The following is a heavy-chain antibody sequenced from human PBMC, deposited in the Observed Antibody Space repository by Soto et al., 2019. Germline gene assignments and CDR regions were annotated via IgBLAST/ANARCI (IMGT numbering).Heavy chain of an antibody. CDR1: GYTITSYG. D-gene: IGHD3-9*01. J-gene: IGHJ4*02. CDR3: ARDNRRYYDILTGPIVAFDY. Sequence: ASVKVSCKASGYTITSYGISCVRQAPEQGLECMGWISAYNGNTNYAQKLQGRVTMTTDTSTSTAYMELRSLRSDDTAVYYCARDNRRYYDILTGPIVAFDYWGQGTLVTVSS. CDR2: ISAYNGNT. V-gene: IGHV1-18*01.